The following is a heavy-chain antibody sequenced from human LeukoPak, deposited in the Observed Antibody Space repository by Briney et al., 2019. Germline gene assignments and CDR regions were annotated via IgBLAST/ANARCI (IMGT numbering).Heavy chain of an antibody. Sequence: GGSLRLSCAASGFTFSRYSMNWVRQAPGKGLEWVSSISSSSSYRYYADSVKGRFTISRDNAKNSLHLQMNSLRAADTAVYYCMSYAGRSDDYWGQGTLVTVSS. CDR2: ISSSSSYR. CDR3: MSYAGRSDDY. J-gene: IGHJ4*02. CDR1: GFTFSRYS. D-gene: IGHD3-16*01. V-gene: IGHV3-21*01.